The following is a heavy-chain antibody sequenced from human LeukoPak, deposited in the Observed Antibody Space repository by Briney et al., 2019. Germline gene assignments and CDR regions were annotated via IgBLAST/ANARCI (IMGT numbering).Heavy chain of an antibody. CDR1: GCTLTELS. CDR2: FDPEDGET. V-gene: IGHV1-24*01. CDR3: ADFDWFTPRKNWFDP. D-gene: IGHD3-9*01. Sequence: ASVTVSCKVSGCTLTELSMHWVRQAPGKGLEWMGGFDPEDGETIYAQKFQGRVTMTEDTSTDTAYMELSSLRSEDTAVYYCADFDWFTPRKNWFDPWGQGTLVTVSS. J-gene: IGHJ5*02.